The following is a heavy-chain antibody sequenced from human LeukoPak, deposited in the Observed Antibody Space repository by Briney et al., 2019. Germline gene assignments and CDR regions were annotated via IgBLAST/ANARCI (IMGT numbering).Heavy chain of an antibody. V-gene: IGHV3-21*01. CDR2: ISSGSSYI. J-gene: IGHJ5*02. Sequence: GGSLRLSCAASGFTFSSYSMNWVRQAPGKGLEWVSSISSGSSYIYYADSVKGRFTISRDNAKNSLYLQMNSLRAEDTAVYYCARDRRGAMVTWGQGTLVTVSS. D-gene: IGHD5-18*01. CDR1: GFTFSSYS. CDR3: ARDRRGAMVT.